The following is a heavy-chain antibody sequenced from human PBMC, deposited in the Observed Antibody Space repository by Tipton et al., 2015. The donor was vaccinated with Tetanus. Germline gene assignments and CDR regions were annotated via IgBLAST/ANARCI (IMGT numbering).Heavy chain of an antibody. Sequence: GSLRLSCAASGFTLSRYTLNWVRQAPGKGLEWVSSISSSSRYIYYADSVKGRFTISRDNAKNSLYLQMISLRAEDTVVYSCARGMAEASNCGGDCYSDYWGQGTLVTVSSGMDVWCQGTTVTVSS. D-gene: IGHD2-21*02. CDR3: ARGMAEASNCGGDCYSDYWGQGTLVTVSSGMDV. V-gene: IGHV3-21*01. CDR2: ISSSSRYI. J-gene: IGHJ6*02. CDR1: GFTLSRYT.